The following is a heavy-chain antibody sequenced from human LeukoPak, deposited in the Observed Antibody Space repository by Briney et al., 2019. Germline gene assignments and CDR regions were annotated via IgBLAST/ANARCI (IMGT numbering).Heavy chain of an antibody. Sequence: GGSLRLSCAASGFTFSTYWMYWVRQAPGKGLEWVANIKQDGSHKYYVDSVKGRFTISRDNAKNSLYLQMNSLRVGDTAVYYCVREEGYWGQGTLVTVSS. CDR1: GFTFSTYW. J-gene: IGHJ4*02. CDR3: VREEGY. CDR2: IKQDGSHK. V-gene: IGHV3-7*01.